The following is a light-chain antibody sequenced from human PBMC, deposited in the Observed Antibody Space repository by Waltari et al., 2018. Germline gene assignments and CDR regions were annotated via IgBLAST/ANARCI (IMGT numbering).Light chain of an antibody. Sequence: SYELTQPPSVSVSPGQTASITCSGDKLGDKFACWYQQKPGQSPVLAIYEDSKRPSGIPERFSGSNSGNTATLTISGTQAMDEADYYCQAWDSSTFYVFGTGTKV. J-gene: IGLJ1*01. CDR2: EDS. CDR3: QAWDSSTFYV. V-gene: IGLV3-1*01. CDR1: KLGDKF.